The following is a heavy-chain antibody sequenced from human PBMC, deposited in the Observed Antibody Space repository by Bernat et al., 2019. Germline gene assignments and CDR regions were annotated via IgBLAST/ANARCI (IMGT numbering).Heavy chain of an antibody. CDR2: ISYDGSET. CDR3: ARVGVGAVAGKGSAVDI. D-gene: IGHD6-19*01. V-gene: IGHV3-30*01. Sequence: QVQLVESGGGVVHPGRSLRLSCAASGFTLRPYAMHWVRQAPGKGLEWVADISYDGSETYYANYVKGRFTNYSDKSKSTLYVQKNSQRAEDTAVYYCARVGVGAVAGKGSAVDIWDQGTMVTVSS. CDR1: GFTLRPYA. J-gene: IGHJ3*02.